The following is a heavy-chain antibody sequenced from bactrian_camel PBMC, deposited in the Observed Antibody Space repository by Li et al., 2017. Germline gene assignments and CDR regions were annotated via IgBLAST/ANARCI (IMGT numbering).Heavy chain of an antibody. J-gene: IGHJ4*01. CDR1: GSGPIHY. CDR3: AASVRSWCDLTLLGESAYNF. V-gene: IGHV3S54*01. CDR2: IYTGSAAPTASSS. D-gene: IGHD3*01. Sequence: HVQLVESGGGSVQAGGSLRLSCSASGSGPIHYMVWFRQAVSGDREAVAAIYTGSAAPTASSSWYADSVKGRFTTSLDDAKTTAYLQMDSLEPEDTALYYCAASVRSWCDLTLLGESAYNFWGQGTQVTVS.